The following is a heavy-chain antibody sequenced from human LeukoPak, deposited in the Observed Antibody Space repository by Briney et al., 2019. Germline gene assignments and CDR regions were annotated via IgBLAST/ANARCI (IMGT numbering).Heavy chain of an antibody. CDR1: GFTFSNAW. Sequence: GGSLRLSCAASGFTFSNAWMSWVRQAPGKGLEWVSSISSSSSYIYYADSVKGRFTISRDNAKNSLYLQMNSLRAEDTAVYYCAREKQQLAEDYWGQGTLVTVSS. D-gene: IGHD6-13*01. CDR3: AREKQQLAEDY. CDR2: ISSSSSYI. J-gene: IGHJ4*02. V-gene: IGHV3-21*01.